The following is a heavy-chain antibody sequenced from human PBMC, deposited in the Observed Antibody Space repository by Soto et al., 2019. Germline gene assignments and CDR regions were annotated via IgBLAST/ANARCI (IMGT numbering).Heavy chain of an antibody. J-gene: IGHJ4*02. CDR1: GDTFNFYS. V-gene: IGHV1-69*04. D-gene: IGHD3-10*01. CDR3: ATSYGSGYRAFDF. Sequence: QVQLVQSGAEVKRPGSSVKVSCKASGDTFNFYSINWVRQAPGLGLEWMGRVTPILSMSNYAQRFQGRVTMTADKSTSTAYMELSGLRSEDTAIYYCATSYGSGYRAFDFWGQGALVTVS. CDR2: VTPILSMS.